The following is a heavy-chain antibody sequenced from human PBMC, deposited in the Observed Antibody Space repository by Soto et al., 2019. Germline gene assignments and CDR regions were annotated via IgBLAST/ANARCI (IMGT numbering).Heavy chain of an antibody. CDR3: ARDQRPDCSSTSCPVYYGMDV. D-gene: IGHD2-2*01. J-gene: IGHJ6*02. Sequence: PGGSLRLSCAASGFTFSDYYMSWIRQAPGKGLEWVSYISSSSSYTNYADSVKGRFTISRDNAKNSLYLQMNSLRAEDTAVYYCARDQRPDCSSTSCPVYYGMDVWGQGTTVTVSS. V-gene: IGHV3-11*06. CDR1: GFTFSDYY. CDR2: ISSSSSYT.